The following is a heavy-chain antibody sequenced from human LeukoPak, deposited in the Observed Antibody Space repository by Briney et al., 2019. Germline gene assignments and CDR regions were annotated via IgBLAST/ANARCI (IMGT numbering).Heavy chain of an antibody. D-gene: IGHD3-10*01. CDR3: ARVFGSGSYYGTHPYFDY. CDR1: GGSIGNFY. CDR2: IFTTGST. J-gene: IGHJ4*02. Sequence: KSSETLSLTCTVSGGSIGNFYWNWIRQPAGKGLEWIGRIFTTGSTNYNPSLKSRVTMSVDTSKNQFSLKLSSVTAADTAVYYCARVFGSGSYYGTHPYFDYWGQGTLVTVSS. V-gene: IGHV4-4*07.